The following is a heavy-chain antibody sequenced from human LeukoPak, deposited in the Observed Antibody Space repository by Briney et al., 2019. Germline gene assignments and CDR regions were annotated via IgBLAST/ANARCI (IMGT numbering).Heavy chain of an antibody. Sequence: GGSLRLSCAASGFTVSVTSNYMSWVRQAPGKGLEWVSVIYSGGTTYYADSVKGRFTISRDNSKNTLYLQMNSLRVEDTATYYCARDYCSGGSCPGDWGQGTLVTVSS. CDR1: GFTVSVTSNY. D-gene: IGHD2-15*01. J-gene: IGHJ4*02. CDR3: ARDYCSGGSCPGD. V-gene: IGHV3-66*01. CDR2: IYSGGTT.